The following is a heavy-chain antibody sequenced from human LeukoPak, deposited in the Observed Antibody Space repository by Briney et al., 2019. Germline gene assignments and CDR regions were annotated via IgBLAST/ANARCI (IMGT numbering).Heavy chain of an antibody. CDR1: GFNFHDYG. Sequence: GGSLRLSCAASGFNFHDYGMNWVRQAPGKGLEWVSAINWNGGTTGYADSVKGRFTISRDNAKNFVYLQMNSLRAEDMALYHCVRDLGRLGATQFDFWGQGTLVTVSS. J-gene: IGHJ4*02. V-gene: IGHV3-20*01. CDR3: VRDLGRLGATQFDF. CDR2: INWNGGTT. D-gene: IGHD1-26*01.